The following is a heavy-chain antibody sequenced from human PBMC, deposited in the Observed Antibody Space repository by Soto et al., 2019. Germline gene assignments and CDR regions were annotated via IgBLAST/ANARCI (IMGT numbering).Heavy chain of an antibody. CDR2: ISGSGGST. V-gene: IGHV3-23*01. J-gene: IGHJ3*02. Sequence: PGWSLRLSCASSVFTFISYAMSWVRQAPGKGLEWVSAISGSGGSTYYADSVKGRFTISRDNSKNTLYLQMNSLRAEDTAVYYCAKAGYDYYDSSGPGGRDAFDIWGQGTMVTVSS. CDR3: AKAGYDYYDSSGPGGRDAFDI. D-gene: IGHD3-22*01. CDR1: VFTFISYA.